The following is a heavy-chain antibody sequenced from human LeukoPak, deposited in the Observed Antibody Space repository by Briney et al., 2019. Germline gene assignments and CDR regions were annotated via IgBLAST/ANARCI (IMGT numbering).Heavy chain of an antibody. CDR2: ISSSSSYI. CDR1: GFTFSTYT. V-gene: IGHV3-21*01. D-gene: IGHD2/OR15-2a*01. Sequence: GGSLRLSCAASGFTFSTYTMNWVRQAPGKGLEWVSSISSSSSYIYYADSLKGRFTISRDNAKNSLFLQMNSLTADDTALYYCARERTTIVSGTTIGAYWGQGTLVTVSS. J-gene: IGHJ4*02. CDR3: ARERTTIVSGTTIGAY.